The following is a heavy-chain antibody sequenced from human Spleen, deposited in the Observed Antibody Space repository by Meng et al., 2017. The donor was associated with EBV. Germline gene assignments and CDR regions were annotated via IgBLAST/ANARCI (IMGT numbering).Heavy chain of an antibody. Sequence: QITLKESGPTLVKPTXTLTLTCTFSGFSLSSSGVGVGWIRQPPGKALEWVALIYWDDDKRYSPSLKSRLTITKDTSKNQVVLKVTNVGPVDTATYYCAHSPDDAYSFDYWGQGTLVTVSS. CDR1: GFSLSSSGVG. J-gene: IGHJ4*02. V-gene: IGHV2-5*02. CDR2: IYWDDDK. D-gene: IGHD5-24*01. CDR3: AHSPDDAYSFDY.